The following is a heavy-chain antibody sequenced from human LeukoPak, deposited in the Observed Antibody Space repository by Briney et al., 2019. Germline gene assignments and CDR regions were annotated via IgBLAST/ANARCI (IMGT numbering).Heavy chain of an antibody. CDR1: GYTFRDDY. CDR2: SNPNSGDT. Sequence: ASVKVSCQXSGYTFRDDYIHWVRQAPGQGLEWMGWSNPNSGDTNYAQKFQDRITMTRDTSIGTAYMELNRLSPDDTAIYFCARGAPRTVLVTDTSFDYWGQGALVTVSS. D-gene: IGHD1-26*01. CDR3: ARGAPRTVLVTDTSFDY. J-gene: IGHJ4*02. V-gene: IGHV1-2*02.